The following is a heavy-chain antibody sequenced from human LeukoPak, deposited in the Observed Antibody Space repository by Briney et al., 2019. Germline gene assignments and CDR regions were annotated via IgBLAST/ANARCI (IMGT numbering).Heavy chain of an antibody. CDR2: ISSSGSTI. Sequence: PGGSLRLSCAASGFTFSSYEMNWVRQAPGKGLEWVSYISSSGSTIYYADSVKGRFTISRDNAKNSLYPQMNSLRAEDTAVYYCARDRLYCSSTSCYGGAFDYWGQGTLVTVSS. CDR3: ARDRLYCSSTSCYGGAFDY. CDR1: GFTFSSYE. V-gene: IGHV3-48*03. J-gene: IGHJ4*02. D-gene: IGHD2-2*01.